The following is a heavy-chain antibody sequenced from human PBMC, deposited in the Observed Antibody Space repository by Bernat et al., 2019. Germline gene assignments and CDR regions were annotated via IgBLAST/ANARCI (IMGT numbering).Heavy chain of an antibody. Sequence: QVQLVQSGAEVKKPGSSVKVSCKASGGTFSSYAISWVRQAPGQGLEWMGGIIPIFGTANYAQKFQGRVTITADESTSTAYMELSSLRSEDTAMYYCARPYDFWSGFWFDPWGQGTLVTVSS. CDR3: ARPYDFWSGFWFDP. CDR2: IIPIFGTA. D-gene: IGHD3-3*01. CDR1: GGTFSSYA. J-gene: IGHJ5*02. V-gene: IGHV1-69*01.